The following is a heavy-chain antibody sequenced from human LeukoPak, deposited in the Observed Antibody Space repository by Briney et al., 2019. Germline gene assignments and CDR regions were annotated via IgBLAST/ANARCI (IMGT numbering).Heavy chain of an antibody. CDR2: ISYDGSNK. Sequence: GGSLRLSCAASGFTFSSYGMHWVRQAPGKGLEWVAVISYDGSNKYYADSVKGRFTISRDNSRSTLFLQMNSLRAEDTAVYYCAKKLVMGPTGGFDPWGQGTLVTVSS. CDR3: AKKLVMGPTGGFDP. CDR1: GFTFSSYG. D-gene: IGHD1-26*01. J-gene: IGHJ5*02. V-gene: IGHV3-30*18.